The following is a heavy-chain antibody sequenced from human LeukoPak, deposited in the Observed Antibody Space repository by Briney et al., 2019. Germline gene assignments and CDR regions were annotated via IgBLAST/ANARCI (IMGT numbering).Heavy chain of an antibody. CDR1: GGSISSYY. Sequence: SETLSLTCTVSGGSISSYYWSWIRQPPGKGLEWIGYIYYSGSTNYNPSLKSRVTISVDTSKNQFSLKLSSVTAADTAVYYCARGTLGRWLQFWWFDPWGQGTLVTVSS. J-gene: IGHJ5*02. CDR3: ARGTLGRWLQFWWFDP. D-gene: IGHD5-12*01. V-gene: IGHV4-59*12. CDR2: IYYSGST.